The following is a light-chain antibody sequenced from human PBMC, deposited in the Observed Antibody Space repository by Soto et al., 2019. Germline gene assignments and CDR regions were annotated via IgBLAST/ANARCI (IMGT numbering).Light chain of an antibody. CDR2: DAS. CDR1: QSVSSY. CDR3: QRRNNWPVT. V-gene: IGKV3-11*01. Sequence: EIVLAQSPATLSLSPGERATLTCRASQSVSSYLAWHQQKPGPAPRLLISDASNKATGIRARFSGSGHGTDFTLNTSRLEPEDFAVSYCQRRNNWPVTFGQGTRLEIK. J-gene: IGKJ5*01.